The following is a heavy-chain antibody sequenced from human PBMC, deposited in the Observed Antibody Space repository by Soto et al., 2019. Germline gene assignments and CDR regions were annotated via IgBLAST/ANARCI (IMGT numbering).Heavy chain of an antibody. V-gene: IGHV3-21*01. CDR2: ISSSGYI. D-gene: IGHD2-15*01. J-gene: IGHJ6*02. Sequence: GGSLRLSCAASGFNFNSYTINWVRQAPGKRPEWLSSISSSGYIFSTDSVRGRFTISRDNAKNSVYLQINSLRAEDTAVYFCARDCSGGSCYPGMDVWGQGTTVTVSS. CDR1: GFNFNSYT. CDR3: ARDCSGGSCYPGMDV.